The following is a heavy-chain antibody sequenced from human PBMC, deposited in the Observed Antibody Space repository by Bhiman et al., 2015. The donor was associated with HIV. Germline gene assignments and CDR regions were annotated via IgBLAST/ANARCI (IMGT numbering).Heavy chain of an antibody. CDR2: ISWNSDSI. CDR3: AKDMVPWFGEEPWALDAFDI. V-gene: IGHV3-9*01. J-gene: IGHJ3*02. D-gene: IGHD3-10*01. Sequence: EVQLVESGGGLVQPGRSLRLSCAASGFSFDDYAMHWVRQVPGKGLEWVSGISWNSDSIGYADSVKGRFTISRDNAKNSLYLQMNSLRAEDTALYFCAKDMVPWFGEEPWALDAFDIWGQGTMVTVSS. CDR1: GFSFDDYA.